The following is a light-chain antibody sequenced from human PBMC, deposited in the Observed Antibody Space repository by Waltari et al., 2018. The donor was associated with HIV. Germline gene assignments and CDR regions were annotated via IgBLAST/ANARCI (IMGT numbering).Light chain of an antibody. V-gene: IGLV4-69*01. Sequence: QVVLTQSPSASASLGASVKLTCTLSSGHSNYAIAWHQLQPGKGPRYLMKLNSYGSHTKGDGIPDRFSGASSGAERYLTISSLQCEDEADYYCQTWGTGIRVFGGGTKLTVL. CDR3: QTWGTGIRV. CDR1: SGHSNYA. CDR2: LNSYGSH. J-gene: IGLJ3*02.